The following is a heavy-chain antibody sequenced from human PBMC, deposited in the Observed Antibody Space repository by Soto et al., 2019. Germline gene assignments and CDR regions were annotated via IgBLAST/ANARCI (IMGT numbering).Heavy chain of an antibody. CDR1: GGSFSGYY. Sequence: QVQLQQWGAGLLKPSETLSLTCAVYGGSFSGYYWSWIRQPPGKGLEWIGEINHSGSTNYNPSLKSRVTISVDTSKNQFSLKLSSVTAADTAVYYCASRFIDFWSGYRSYWYFDLWGRGTLVTVSS. CDR2: INHSGST. J-gene: IGHJ2*01. D-gene: IGHD3-3*01. V-gene: IGHV4-34*01. CDR3: ASRFIDFWSGYRSYWYFDL.